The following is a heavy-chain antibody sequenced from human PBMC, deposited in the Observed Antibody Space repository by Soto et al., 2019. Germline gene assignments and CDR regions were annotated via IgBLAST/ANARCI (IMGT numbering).Heavy chain of an antibody. CDR2: IDYSGST. CDR3: ARDSNYYSYYGMDV. Sequence: QVQLQESGPRLVKPSQTLSLTCTVSGASISSGDYYWSWIRQPPGKGLEWIGYIDYSGSTYYNSSLTSRVTISADASTHQFSLRLSSVTAADTAMYYCARDSNYYSYYGMDVWGQGTTVTVSS. CDR1: GASISSGDYY. V-gene: IGHV4-30-4*01. J-gene: IGHJ6*02. D-gene: IGHD4-4*01.